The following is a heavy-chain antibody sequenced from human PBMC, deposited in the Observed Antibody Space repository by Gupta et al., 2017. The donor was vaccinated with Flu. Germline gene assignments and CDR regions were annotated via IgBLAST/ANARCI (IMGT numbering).Heavy chain of an antibody. CDR2: IIPLLNTV. V-gene: IGHV1-69*01. CDR1: A. D-gene: IGHD3-22*01. CDR3: ANSRDFGYNWFDP. Sequence: AISWMRQAPGQGLEWMGGIIPLLNTVNYAQKFQGRVSITADESTSTAYMELSSLSSEDTAVYYCANSRDFGYNWFDPWGQGTLVTVSS. J-gene: IGHJ5*02.